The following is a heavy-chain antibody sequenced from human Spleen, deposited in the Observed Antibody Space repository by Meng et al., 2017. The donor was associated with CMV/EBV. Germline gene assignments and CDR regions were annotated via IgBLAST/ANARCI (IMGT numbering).Heavy chain of an antibody. J-gene: IGHJ6*02. CDR2: IKQDGSEK. CDR3: ARSPRLIGLTTTYYHGMDV. CDR1: GFTFSGYW. V-gene: IGHV3-7*01. D-gene: IGHD4-17*01. Sequence: GESLKISCAASGFTFSGYWMSWVRQAPGKGLEWVANIKQDGSEKYYGDPVKGRFTISRDNAKNSLYLQMNSLRVEDTAVYYCARSPRLIGLTTTYYHGMDVWGQGTMVTVS.